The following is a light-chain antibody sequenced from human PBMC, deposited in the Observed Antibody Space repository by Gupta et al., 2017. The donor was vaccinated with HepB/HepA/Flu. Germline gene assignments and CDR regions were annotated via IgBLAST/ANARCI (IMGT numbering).Light chain of an antibody. CDR2: GAS. CDR3: QQDNNWPPLT. Sequence: IVMTQSPAPMSVSPGERATLPCRASQSVRSNLAWYQQKPGQAPRLLIYGASTRATGSTARFSGSGSGTEVTLTISSRQYEDSAVYYCQQDNNWPPLTFGQGTRLEIK. CDR1: QSVRSN. V-gene: IGKV3-15*01. J-gene: IGKJ5*01.